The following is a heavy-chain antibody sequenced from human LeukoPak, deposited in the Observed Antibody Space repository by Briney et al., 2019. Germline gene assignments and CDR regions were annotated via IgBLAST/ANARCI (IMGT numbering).Heavy chain of an antibody. V-gene: IGHV4-34*01. Sequence: SETLSLTCAVYGGSFSGYYWSWIRQPPGKGLEWIGEIDHSGSTNYNPSLKSRVTISVDTSKKQFSLKLSSVTAADTAVYYCARVALTIFGVVTTYFDYWGQGTLVTVSS. J-gene: IGHJ4*02. D-gene: IGHD3-3*01. CDR3: ARVALTIFGVVTTYFDY. CDR1: GGSFSGYY. CDR2: IDHSGST.